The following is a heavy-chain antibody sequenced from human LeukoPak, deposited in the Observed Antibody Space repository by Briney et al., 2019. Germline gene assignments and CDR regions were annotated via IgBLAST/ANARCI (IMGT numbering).Heavy chain of an antibody. Sequence: SVNVSCTASGGTFSSYAISWVRQAPGQGLEWMGGIIPIFGTANYAQKFQGRVTITADESTSTAYMELSSLRSEDTAVYYCARGSTRIAAAGTSGYYYYGMDVWGQGTTVTVSS. D-gene: IGHD6-13*01. CDR3: ARGSTRIAAAGTSGYYYYGMDV. J-gene: IGHJ6*02. CDR2: IIPIFGTA. V-gene: IGHV1-69*13. CDR1: GGTFSSYA.